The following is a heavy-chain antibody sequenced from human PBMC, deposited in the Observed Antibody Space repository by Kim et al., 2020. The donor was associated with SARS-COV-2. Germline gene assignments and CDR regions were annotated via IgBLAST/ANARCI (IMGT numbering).Heavy chain of an antibody. Sequence: ASVKVSCKTSGYTFSSFGLSWVRQAPGQGLEWMGWISGSNGDTNYSQKFRGRVTMTADSSTGTAYMELRSLRSDDTAVYYCARDFQFLYGGAWEDVFDIWGRGTLVSVSA. D-gene: IGHD1-26*01. CDR2: ISGSNGDT. CDR3: ARDFQFLYGGAWEDVFDI. J-gene: IGHJ3*02. V-gene: IGHV1-18*01. CDR1: GYTFSSFG.